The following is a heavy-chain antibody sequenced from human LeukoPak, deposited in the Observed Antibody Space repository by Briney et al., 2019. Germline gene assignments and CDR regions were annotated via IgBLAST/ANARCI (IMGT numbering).Heavy chain of an antibody. D-gene: IGHD1-26*01. CDR2: TNSGGSST. Sequence: GGSLRLSCATSGFPFSDFSMTWVRQAPGKGLEWISTTNSGGSSTDYAESVKGRFTISRDNSRNTLYLQMSSLRAEDTAIYYCVTVRSGGTPFFDYWGQGTLVTVSS. J-gene: IGHJ4*02. CDR1: GFPFSDFS. CDR3: VTVRSGGTPFFDY. V-gene: IGHV3-23*01.